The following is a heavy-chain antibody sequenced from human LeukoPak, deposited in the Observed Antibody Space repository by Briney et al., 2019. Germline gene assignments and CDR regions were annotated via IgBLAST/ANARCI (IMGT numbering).Heavy chain of an antibody. J-gene: IGHJ6*02. CDR1: GYTFTSYG. CDR3: AREATPPDYYGMDV. Sequence: ASVKVSYKASGYTFTSYGISWVRQAPGQGLEWMGWISTYNGNTNYAQKLQGRVTMTTDTSTSTAYMELRSLRSDDTAVYYCAREATPPDYYGMDVWGQGTTVTVSS. V-gene: IGHV1-18*01. CDR2: ISTYNGNT.